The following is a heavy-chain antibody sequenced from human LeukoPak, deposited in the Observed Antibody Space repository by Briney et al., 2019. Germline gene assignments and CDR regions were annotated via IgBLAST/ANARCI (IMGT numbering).Heavy chain of an antibody. Sequence: ASVKVSCKASGYTFTGYYMHWVRQAPGQGLEWMGRINPNSGGTNYAQKFRGRVTMTRDTSISTAYMELSRLRSDDTAVYYCARVGYGDYVGGHDAFDIWGQGTMVTVSS. CDR2: INPNSGGT. V-gene: IGHV1-2*06. J-gene: IGHJ3*02. CDR1: GYTFTGYY. D-gene: IGHD4-17*01. CDR3: ARVGYGDYVGGHDAFDI.